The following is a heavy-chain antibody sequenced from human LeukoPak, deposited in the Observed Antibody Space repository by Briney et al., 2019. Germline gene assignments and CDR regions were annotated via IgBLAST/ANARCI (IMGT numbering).Heavy chain of an antibody. Sequence: SETLSLTCTVSGGSISSSSYYWGWIRQPPGKGLEWIGSIYYSGSTYYNPSLKSRVTISVDTSKNQFSLKLSSVTAADTAVYYCARAIPYIVYWGQGTLVTVSS. D-gene: IGHD2-21*01. CDR3: ARAIPYIVY. V-gene: IGHV4-39*07. J-gene: IGHJ4*02. CDR2: IYYSGST. CDR1: GGSISSSSYY.